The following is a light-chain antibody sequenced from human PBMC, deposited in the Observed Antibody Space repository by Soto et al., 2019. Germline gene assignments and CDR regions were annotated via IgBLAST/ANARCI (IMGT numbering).Light chain of an antibody. V-gene: IGKV3-11*01. CDR3: QQRNSWPLT. CDR1: QSVSKY. J-gene: IGKJ4*01. CDR2: DIS. Sequence: EIALTQSPATLSLSPGERATLSCRASQSVSKYLAWYQQKPGQAPRLLMYDISTRATGIPARFSGSGSGTDFTLTISSLEPEDFAIYYCQQRNSWPLTFGEGTKVEF.